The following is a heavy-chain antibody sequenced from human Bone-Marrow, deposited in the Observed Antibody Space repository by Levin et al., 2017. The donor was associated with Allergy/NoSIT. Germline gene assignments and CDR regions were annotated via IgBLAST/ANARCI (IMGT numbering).Heavy chain of an antibody. Sequence: GESLKISCTVSGFTFSIYSINWVRQAPGKGLEWVSSISSSGSDMYYVDSVRGRFTISRDNAKNSLTLQMNSLRAEDTAVYYCAKAETTVMLDYSYFDVWGEGTAVTVSS. CDR3: AKAETTVMLDYSYFDV. J-gene: IGHJ6*03. D-gene: IGHD4-17*01. CDR1: GFTFSIYS. V-gene: IGHV3-21*01. CDR2: ISSSGSDM.